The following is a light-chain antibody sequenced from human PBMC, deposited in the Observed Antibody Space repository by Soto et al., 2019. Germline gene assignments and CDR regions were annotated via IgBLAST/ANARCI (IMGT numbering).Light chain of an antibody. CDR2: DAS. Sequence: EIVLTQSPGTLSLSPGERATLSCRASQSIGNFLAWYQQKPGQPPRLLIFDASNRAAGVPARFSGSGSGTEFTLTISSLQSQDFAVYYCQQYYNWPRTFGQGTKVDIK. CDR3: QQYYNWPRT. V-gene: IGKV3D-15*01. J-gene: IGKJ1*01. CDR1: QSIGNF.